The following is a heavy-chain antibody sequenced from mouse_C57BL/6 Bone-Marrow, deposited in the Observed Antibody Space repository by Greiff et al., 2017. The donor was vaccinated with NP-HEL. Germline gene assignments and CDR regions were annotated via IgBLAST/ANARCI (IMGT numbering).Heavy chain of an antibody. V-gene: IGHV1-69*01. CDR1: GYTFTSYW. CDR3: ARGGAYYSNSPDY. D-gene: IGHD2-5*01. CDR2: IDPSDSYT. J-gene: IGHJ2*01. Sequence: QVQLQQSGAELVMPGASVKLSCKASGYTFTSYWMHWVKQRPGQGLEWIGEIDPSDSYTNYNQKFKGKSTLTVDKSSSTAYMQLSSLTSEDSAVYYCARGGAYYSNSPDYWGQGTTLTVSS.